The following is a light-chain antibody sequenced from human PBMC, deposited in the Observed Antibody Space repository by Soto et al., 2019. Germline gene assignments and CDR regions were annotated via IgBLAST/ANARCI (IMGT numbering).Light chain of an antibody. CDR1: QSVRSK. CDR3: LQDYNYHRT. V-gene: IGKV3D-15*01. J-gene: IGKJ1*01. CDR2: GAY. Sequence: EIVMTESRGTLSVALGERVRLSFRARQSVRSKLAWYKTKHGQDHRLFIYGAYSRATGIPNRFSGSRSGIDFTLTISSLQPEDFSTYYCLQDYNYHRTFGHGTKVDIK.